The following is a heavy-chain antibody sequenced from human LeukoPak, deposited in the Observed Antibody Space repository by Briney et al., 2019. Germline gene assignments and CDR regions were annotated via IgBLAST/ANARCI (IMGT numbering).Heavy chain of an antibody. J-gene: IGHJ4*02. Sequence: ASVKVSCKASGYTFTSYAMNWVRQAPGQGLEWMGWINTNTGNPTYAQGFTGRVVFSLDTSVSTAYLQISSLKAEDTAVYYCVRRAYYDFWSGYYTGGMVDYWGQGALVTVSS. V-gene: IGHV7-4-1*02. D-gene: IGHD3-3*01. CDR3: VRRAYYDFWSGYYTGGMVDY. CDR1: GYTFTSYA. CDR2: INTNTGNP.